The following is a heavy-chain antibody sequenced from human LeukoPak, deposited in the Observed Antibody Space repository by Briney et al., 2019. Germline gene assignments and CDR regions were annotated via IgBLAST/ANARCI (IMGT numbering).Heavy chain of an antibody. J-gene: IGHJ6*02. CDR2: INCDGGST. V-gene: IGHV1-46*01. D-gene: IGHD1-1*01. CDR1: GYTFTGYF. Sequence: VASVKVSCKASGYTFTGYFMHWVRQAPGQGLEWMGIINCDGGSTSYAQKFQDRVTMTRDTSTSTVYMELSSLKSEDTALYYCARVSINFIGMDVWGQGTTVTVSS. CDR3: ARVSINFIGMDV.